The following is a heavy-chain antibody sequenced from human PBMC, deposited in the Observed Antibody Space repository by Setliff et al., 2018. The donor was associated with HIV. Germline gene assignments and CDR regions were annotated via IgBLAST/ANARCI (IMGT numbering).Heavy chain of an antibody. CDR1: GFTFSNYE. J-gene: IGHJ4*02. CDR2: ISSSGSAI. Sequence: PGGSLRLSCAASGFTFSNYEMNWVRQAPGKGLEWVSYISSSGSAIYYADSVKGRFTISRDNAKNSLYLQINSLRAEDTAIYYCARVLTRGYSGYYDYWGQGTLVTVSS. CDR3: ARVLTRGYSGYYDY. D-gene: IGHD5-12*01. V-gene: IGHV3-48*03.